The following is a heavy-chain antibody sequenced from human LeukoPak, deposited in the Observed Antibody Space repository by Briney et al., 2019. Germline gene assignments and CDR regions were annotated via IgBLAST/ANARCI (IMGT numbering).Heavy chain of an antibody. CDR2: IKLDGSEK. CDR3: ATEHYYGSGRLDP. D-gene: IGHD3-10*01. CDR1: GFTFSSYW. V-gene: IGHV3-7*03. J-gene: IGHJ5*02. Sequence: GGSLSLSCAASGFTFSSYWMTWVRPAPGKGLEWVANIKLDGSEKYYVDSVKGRFTISRDNAKSSLYLQMNSLRAEDTAVYYCATEHYYGSGRLDPWGQGTLVTVSS.